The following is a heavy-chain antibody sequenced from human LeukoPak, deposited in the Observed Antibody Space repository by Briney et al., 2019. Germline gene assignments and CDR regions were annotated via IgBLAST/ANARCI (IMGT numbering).Heavy chain of an antibody. D-gene: IGHD3-22*01. V-gene: IGHV3-74*01. J-gene: IGHJ4*02. CDR1: GFSFSSYW. CDR3: SRAVRTHPPADY. Sequence: PGGSLRLSRAASGFSFSSYWMHWVRQAPGKGLEWVSCINSDGSSTTYSDSVKGRFTISRDNAKNTLYLQMNSLRADDTAVYYCSRAVRTHPPADYWGPGTQVPVSS. CDR2: INSDGSST.